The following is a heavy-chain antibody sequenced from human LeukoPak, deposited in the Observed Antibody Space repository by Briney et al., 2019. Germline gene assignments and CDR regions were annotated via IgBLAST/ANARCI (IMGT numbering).Heavy chain of an antibody. J-gene: IGHJ4*02. Sequence: SETLSLTCTVSGGSISSYYWSWIRQPAGKGLEWIGRIYTSGSTNYNPSLKSRVTMSVDTSKNQFSLKLSSVTAADTAVYYCAREPYDILTGYDKLFDYWGQGTLVTVSS. CDR3: AREPYDILTGYDKLFDY. V-gene: IGHV4-4*07. CDR2: IYTSGST. D-gene: IGHD3-9*01. CDR1: GGSISSYY.